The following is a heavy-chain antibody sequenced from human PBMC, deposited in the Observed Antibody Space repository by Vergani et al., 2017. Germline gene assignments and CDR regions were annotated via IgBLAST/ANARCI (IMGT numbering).Heavy chain of an antibody. J-gene: IGHJ4*02. CDR3: ARVVSGLWQWLPPYFDY. CDR2: IYYSGST. D-gene: IGHD6-19*01. V-gene: IGHV4-39*07. Sequence: QLQLQESGPGLVKPSETLSLTCTVSGGSISSSSYYWGWIRQPPGKGLEWIGSIYYSGSTYYNPSLKSRVTISVDTSKNQFSLKLSSVTAADTAVYDCARVVSGLWQWLPPYFDYWGQGTLVTVSS. CDR1: GGSISSSSYY.